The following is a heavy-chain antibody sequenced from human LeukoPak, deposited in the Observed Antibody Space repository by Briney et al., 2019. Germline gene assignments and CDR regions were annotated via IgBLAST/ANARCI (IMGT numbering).Heavy chain of an antibody. Sequence: GGSLRLSCAASGFTFSSYSMNWVRQAPGKGLEWVSSISSSSSYIYYADSVKGRFTISRDNAKNSLYLQMNSLRAEDTAVYYCAKDIRYFAPLPHYWGQGTLVTVSS. D-gene: IGHD3-9*01. J-gene: IGHJ4*02. V-gene: IGHV3-21*01. CDR3: AKDIRYFAPLPHY. CDR2: ISSSSSYI. CDR1: GFTFSSYS.